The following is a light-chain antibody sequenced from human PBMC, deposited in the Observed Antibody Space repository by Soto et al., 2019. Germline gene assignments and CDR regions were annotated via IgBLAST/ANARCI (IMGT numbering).Light chain of an antibody. Sequence: EIVLTQSPATLSLSPGERATLSCRASQSVNKYLAWYRQKPGQPPRLLIYDASYRATGIPDRFSGSGSGTDFTLTISSLEPEDFAVHYCQQRSDWPPITFGQGTRLEIK. V-gene: IGKV3-11*01. CDR1: QSVNKY. CDR2: DAS. J-gene: IGKJ5*01. CDR3: QQRSDWPPIT.